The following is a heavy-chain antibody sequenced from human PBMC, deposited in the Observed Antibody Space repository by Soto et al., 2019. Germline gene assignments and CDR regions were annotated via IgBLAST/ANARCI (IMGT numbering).Heavy chain of an antibody. D-gene: IGHD5-12*01. CDR3: AGGGRKDIVATSGDY. J-gene: IGHJ4*02. Sequence: QVQLVQSGAEVKKPGASVKVSCRASGYTFTSYAMHWVRQAPGHRLEWMGWINAGNGNTKYSQKFQGRGTITRDTSASTAYMGLSSVRTEDTAVYYCAGGGRKDIVATSGDYWGQGPLVTVSS. V-gene: IGHV1-3*01. CDR1: GYTFTSYA. CDR2: INAGNGNT.